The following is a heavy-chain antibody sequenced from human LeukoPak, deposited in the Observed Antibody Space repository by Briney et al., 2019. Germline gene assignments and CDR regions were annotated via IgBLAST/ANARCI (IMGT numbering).Heavy chain of an antibody. CDR1: GYSISSGYY. Sequence: SETLSLTCAVSGYSISSGYYWGWIRQPPGKGLEWIGSIYHSGSTYYNPSLKSRVTISVDTSKNQFSLKLRSVTPADTAVHYCARHYDGSPLGYWGQGTLVTVSS. CDR2: IYHSGST. J-gene: IGHJ4*02. V-gene: IGHV4-38-2*01. D-gene: IGHD3-10*01. CDR3: ARHYDGSPLGY.